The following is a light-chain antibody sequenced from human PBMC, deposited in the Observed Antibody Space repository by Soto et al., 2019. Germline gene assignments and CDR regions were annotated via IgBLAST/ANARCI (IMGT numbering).Light chain of an antibody. J-gene: IGLJ3*02. CDR2: SNN. V-gene: IGLV1-44*01. CDR1: SSNIGTNA. Sequence: QSVLTQPPSASGTPGQRVTISCSGSSSNIGTNAVHWYQQLPGTAPKLLIYSNNQRPSGVPDRFSGSKSGTSASLAISGLQSEDEADYYCASWDDSLSAWVFGGGTQLTVL. CDR3: ASWDDSLSAWV.